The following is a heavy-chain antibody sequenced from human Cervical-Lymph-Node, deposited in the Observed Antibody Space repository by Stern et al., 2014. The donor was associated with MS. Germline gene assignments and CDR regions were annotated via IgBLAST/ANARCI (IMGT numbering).Heavy chain of an antibody. CDR1: GYTFTSYG. J-gene: IGHJ6*02. V-gene: IGHV1-18*01. D-gene: IGHD1-7*01. CDR2: ISAYNGNT. Sequence: VQLLQSGAEVKKPGASVKVSCKASGYTFTSYGISWARQAPGQGLEWMGWISAYNGNTNYAQKLQGRVTMTTDTSTSTAYMELRSLRSDDTAVYYCARGPNWNLSGYYYYGMDVWGQGTTVTVSS. CDR3: ARGPNWNLSGYYYYGMDV.